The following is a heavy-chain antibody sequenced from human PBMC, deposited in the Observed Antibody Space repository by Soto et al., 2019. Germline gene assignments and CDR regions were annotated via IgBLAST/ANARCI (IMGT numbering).Heavy chain of an antibody. J-gene: IGHJ4*02. Sequence: SETLSLTCAVSGGSISSGGYSGSWIRQPPGKGLEWIGYIYHSGSTYYNPSLKSRVTISVDTSKNQFSLKLSSVTAADTAVYYCARHLRAGVRGVISYYFDYWGQGTLVTVSS. CDR1: GGSISSGGYS. CDR3: ARHLRAGVRGVISYYFDY. V-gene: IGHV4-30-2*01. D-gene: IGHD3-10*01. CDR2: IYHSGST.